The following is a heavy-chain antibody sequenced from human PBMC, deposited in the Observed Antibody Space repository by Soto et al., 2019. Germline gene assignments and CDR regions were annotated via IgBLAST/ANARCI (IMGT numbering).Heavy chain of an antibody. J-gene: IGHJ6*02. CDR1: GYSFTSYW. V-gene: IGHV5-10-1*01. Sequence: GESLKISCKGSGYSFTSYWISWVRQMPGKGLEWMGRIDPSDSYTNYSPSFQGHVTISADKSISTAYLQWSSLKASDTAMYYCASTLGYYYGMDVWGQGTTVTVSS. D-gene: IGHD3-3*02. CDR3: ASTLGYYYGMDV. CDR2: IDPSDSYT.